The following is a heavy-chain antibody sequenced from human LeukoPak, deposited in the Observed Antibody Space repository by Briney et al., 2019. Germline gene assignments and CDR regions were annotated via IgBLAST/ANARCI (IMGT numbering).Heavy chain of an antibody. Sequence: PSETLSLTCNVSGGSISSYYWSRIRQSAGKGLEWIGRIYASGSTNYNPSLKSRVTMSVDASKNQFSLKLSSVTAADTAVYYCARDRPVVPAAFDSWGQGTLVTVSA. CDR3: ARDRPVVPAAFDS. CDR2: IYASGST. CDR1: GGSISSYY. D-gene: IGHD2-2*01. V-gene: IGHV4-4*07. J-gene: IGHJ4*02.